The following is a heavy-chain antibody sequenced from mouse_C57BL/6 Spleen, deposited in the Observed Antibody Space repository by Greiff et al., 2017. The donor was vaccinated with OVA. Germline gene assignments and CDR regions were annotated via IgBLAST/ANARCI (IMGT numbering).Heavy chain of an antibody. CDR2: IRNKANNHAT. J-gene: IGHJ3*01. CDR3: TRASSLGPAWFAY. D-gene: IGHD1-1*01. Sequence: DVKLVESGGGLVQPGGSMKLSCAASGFTFSDAWMDWVRQSPEKGLEWVAEIRNKANNHATYYAESVKGRFTISRDDSKSSVYLQMNSLRAEDTGIYYCTRASSLGPAWFAYWGQGTLVTVSA. CDR1: GFTFSDAW. V-gene: IGHV6-6*01.